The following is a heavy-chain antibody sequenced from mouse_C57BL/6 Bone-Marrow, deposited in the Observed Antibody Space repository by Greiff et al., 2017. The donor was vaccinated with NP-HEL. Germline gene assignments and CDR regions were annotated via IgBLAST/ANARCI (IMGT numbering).Heavy chain of an antibody. CDR3: AREETAQAPFAY. J-gene: IGHJ3*01. CDR1: GYTFTDYY. Sequence: VQRVESGPELVKPGASVKISCKASGYTFTDYYINWVKQRPGQGLEWIGWIFPGSGSTSYNEKFKGKATLTVDKSSSTAYMLLSSLTSEESAVYFCAREETAQAPFAYWGQGTLVTVSA. CDR2: IFPGSGST. D-gene: IGHD3-2*02. V-gene: IGHV1-75*01.